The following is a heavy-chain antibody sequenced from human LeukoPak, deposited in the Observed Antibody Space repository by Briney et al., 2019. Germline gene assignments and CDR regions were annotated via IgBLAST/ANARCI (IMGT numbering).Heavy chain of an antibody. CDR1: GFSFSGSA. V-gene: IGHV3-73*01. CDR3: TTDPPYDGSDYPGDY. D-gene: IGHD3-22*01. CDR2: TRSKANSYAT. Sequence: GGSLRLSCAASGFSFSGSAMHWVRQASGKGLEWVGQTRSKANSYATVYAASVKGRFTISRDDSKNTAYLQMNSLKTEDTAVYYCTTDPPYDGSDYPGDYWGQGTLVTVSS. J-gene: IGHJ4*02.